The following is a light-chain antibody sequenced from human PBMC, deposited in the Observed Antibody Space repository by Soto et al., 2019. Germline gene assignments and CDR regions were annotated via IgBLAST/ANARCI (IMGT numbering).Light chain of an antibody. CDR3: VVWDDTMSGAVV. V-gene: IGLV1-44*01. J-gene: IGLJ2*01. Sequence: QSVLTQPPSASGTPGQRVTISCSGISSNIGSNAISWYQHLPGRAPKLLIYSSDQRPSGVPDRFSGSKSGTSASLAISGLQSDDEASYYCVVWDDTMSGAVVFGGGTKLTVL. CDR2: SSD. CDR1: SSNIGSNA.